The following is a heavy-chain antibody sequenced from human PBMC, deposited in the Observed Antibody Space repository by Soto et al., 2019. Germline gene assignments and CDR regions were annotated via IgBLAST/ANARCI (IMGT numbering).Heavy chain of an antibody. CDR3: ASARHIGP. D-gene: IGHD2-21*01. CDR2: IKQDGSES. Sequence: VGSLRLSCAASGFTFSNYWMSWVRQAPGKGLEWVANIKQDGSESNYADSVKGRFTISRDNAENSLYLQMTSLRAEDTAVYYCASARHIGPWGQGTLVTVSS. V-gene: IGHV3-7*01. CDR1: GFTFSNYW. J-gene: IGHJ5*02.